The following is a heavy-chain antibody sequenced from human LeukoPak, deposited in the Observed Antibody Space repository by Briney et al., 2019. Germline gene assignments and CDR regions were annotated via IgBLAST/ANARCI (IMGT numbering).Heavy chain of an antibody. J-gene: IGHJ4*02. V-gene: IGHV4-4*02. CDR2: IYHDGST. D-gene: IGHD4-23*01. Sequence: PSETLSLTCAVSGGSISSNNWGCGGRQSPEKGLEGVGEIYHDGSTNYNPSLESRVTISTDTSKNQFSLKLSSVTAADTAVYYCARLDGDDYGGNDAPEGNETPAKDDYWGQGTLVTVSS. CDR1: GGSISSNNW. CDR3: ARLDGDDYGGNDAPEGNETPAKDDY.